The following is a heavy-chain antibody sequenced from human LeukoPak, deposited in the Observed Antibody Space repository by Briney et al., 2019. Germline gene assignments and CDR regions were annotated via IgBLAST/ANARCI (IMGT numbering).Heavy chain of an antibody. Sequence: GGSLRLSCAASGFTFSSYAMHWVRQAPGKGLEWVSGISWSSGIIGYADSVKGRFTISRDNAKDTVYLQMNSLRAEDTAVYYCARVSIGWYSFDYWGQGTLVTVSS. D-gene: IGHD6-19*01. CDR1: GFTFSSYA. CDR2: ISWSSGII. V-gene: IGHV3-9*01. J-gene: IGHJ4*02. CDR3: ARVSIGWYSFDY.